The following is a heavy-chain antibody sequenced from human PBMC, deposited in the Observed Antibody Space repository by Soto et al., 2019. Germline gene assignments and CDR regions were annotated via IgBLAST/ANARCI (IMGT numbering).Heavy chain of an antibody. CDR2: IMYSGYS. J-gene: IGHJ6*02. CDR1: GDSLTNYY. CDR3: ARHGFGPLHGLVDV. V-gene: IGHV4-59*08. Sequence: QVQLQESGPGLVKPSETLSLTCTVSGDSLTNYYCSWFRQPPGKGLEWIGYIMYSGYSAYNLSLKRRGPMSMDTSKTQFSLMLESGTATDTAVYYCARHGFGPLHGLVDVRGQGTTVIVSS. D-gene: IGHD3-10*01.